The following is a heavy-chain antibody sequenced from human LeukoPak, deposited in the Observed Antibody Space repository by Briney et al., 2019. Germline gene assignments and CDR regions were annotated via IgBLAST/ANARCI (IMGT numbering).Heavy chain of an antibody. D-gene: IGHD3-10*01. J-gene: IGHJ5*02. CDR1: GGSFSGYY. V-gene: IGHV4-34*01. CDR3: ARVPDYYGSGSP. CDR2: INHSGST. Sequence: PSETLSLTCAVYGGSFSGYYWSWIRQPPGKGLEWIGEINHSGSTNYNPSLKSRVTISVDTSKNQFSLKLSSVTAADTAVYYCARVPDYYGSGSPWGQGTLVTVSS.